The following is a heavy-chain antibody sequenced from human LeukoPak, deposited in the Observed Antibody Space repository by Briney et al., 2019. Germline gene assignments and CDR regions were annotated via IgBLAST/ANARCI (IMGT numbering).Heavy chain of an antibody. CDR3: ARDSPLEYYYGSGSYLHWFDP. CDR2: INPNSGGT. Sequence: GASVKVSCKASGYTFTGYYMHWVRQAPGQGLEWMGWINPNSGGTNYAQKFQGRVTMTRDTSISTAYMELSRLRSDDTAVYYCARDSPLEYYYGSGSYLHWFDPWGQGTLVTVSS. J-gene: IGHJ5*02. D-gene: IGHD3-10*01. V-gene: IGHV1-2*02. CDR1: GYTFTGYY.